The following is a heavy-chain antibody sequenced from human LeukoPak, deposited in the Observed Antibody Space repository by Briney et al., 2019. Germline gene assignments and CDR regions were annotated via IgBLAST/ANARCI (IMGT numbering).Heavy chain of an antibody. CDR2: IYHSGST. CDR3: TRGIRSWFDP. D-gene: IGHD2-15*01. V-gene: IGHV4-30-2*01. CDR1: GGSISSGGYS. J-gene: IGHJ5*02. Sequence: SETLSLTCAVSGGSISSGGYSWSWIRQPPGKGPEWIGYIYHSGSTYYNPSLKSRVTISVDRSKNQFSLKLSSVTAADTAVYYCTRGIRSWFDPWGQGTLVAVSS.